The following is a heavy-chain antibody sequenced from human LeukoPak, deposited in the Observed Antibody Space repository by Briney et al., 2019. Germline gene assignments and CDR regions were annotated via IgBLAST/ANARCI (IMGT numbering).Heavy chain of an antibody. J-gene: IGHJ6*02. CDR1: GFTFSSYA. D-gene: IGHD3-22*01. CDR2: ISYDGSNK. CDR3: TRSHYYDSSGYYYYYYGMDV. Sequence: GGSLRLSCAASGFTFSSYAMHWVRQAPGKGLEWVAVISYDGSNKYYTDSVKGRFTISRDNSKKTVYLQMNSLRAEDTAVYYCTRSHYYDSSGYYYYYYGMDVWGQGTTVTVSS. V-gene: IGHV3-30-3*01.